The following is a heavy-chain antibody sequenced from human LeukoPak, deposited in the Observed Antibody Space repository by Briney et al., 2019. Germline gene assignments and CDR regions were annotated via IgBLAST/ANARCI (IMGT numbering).Heavy chain of an antibody. J-gene: IGHJ4*02. CDR3: VRQFAS. V-gene: IGHV3-48*01. CDR2: VSGSGSTV. CDR1: GFTFGDHI. Sequence: PGGSPRLSCAASGFTFGDHIMNWVRQLPGKRLEWVAYVSGSGSTVYYADSVKGRFTVSRDNGKSSLYLQMNSLRVEDTALYYCVRQFASWGQGTLVTVSS.